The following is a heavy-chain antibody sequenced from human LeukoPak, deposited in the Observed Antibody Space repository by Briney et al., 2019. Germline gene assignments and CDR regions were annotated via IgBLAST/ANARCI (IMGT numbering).Heavy chain of an antibody. D-gene: IGHD2/OR15-2a*01. CDR1: GFSFNDYA. Sequence: GGSLRLSCAASGFSFNDYAMSWVRQAPGKGLEWVSVISGSGGRTSYADSVKGRFTISRDNSKNTLYLQMNSLRAEDTALYYRAKDRLSSPTAPRFDPWGQGTQVTVSS. V-gene: IGHV3-23*01. CDR2: ISGSGGRT. CDR3: AKDRLSSPTAPRFDP. J-gene: IGHJ5*02.